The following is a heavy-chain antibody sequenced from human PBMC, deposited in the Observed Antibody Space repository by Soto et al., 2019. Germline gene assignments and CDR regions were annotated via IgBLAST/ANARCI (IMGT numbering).Heavy chain of an antibody. CDR3: AKLGRGSPTDY. CDR1: GFTFSSYG. D-gene: IGHD3-16*01. CDR2: ISYDESNK. V-gene: IGHV3-30*18. J-gene: IGHJ4*02. Sequence: GGSLRLSXAASGFTFSSYGMHWVRQAPGKGLEWVAFISYDESNKYYADSVKGRFTISRDNSKNTLYLQMNSLRAEDTAVFYCAKLGRGSPTDYWGQGTLVTVSS.